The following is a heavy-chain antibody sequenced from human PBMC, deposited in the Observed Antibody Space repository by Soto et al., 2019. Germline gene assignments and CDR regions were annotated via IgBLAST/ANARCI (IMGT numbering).Heavy chain of an antibody. J-gene: IGHJ4*02. CDR2: ISYDGSNK. V-gene: IGHV3-30*18. CDR3: AKDVRVAAASHELN. CDR1: GFTFSSYG. Sequence: QVQLVESGGGVVQPGRSLRLSCAASGFTFSSYGMHWVRQAPGKGLEWVAVISYDGSNKYYADSVKGRFTISRDNSKNTLYLQMNSLRAEDTAVYYCAKDVRVAAASHELNWGQGTLVTVSS. D-gene: IGHD6-13*01.